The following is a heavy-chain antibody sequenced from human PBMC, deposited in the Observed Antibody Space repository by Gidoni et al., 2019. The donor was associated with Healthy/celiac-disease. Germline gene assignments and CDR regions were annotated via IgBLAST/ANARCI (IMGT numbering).Heavy chain of an antibody. Sequence: QVQLQQWGAGLLKPSATLSLTCAVYGGSFSGYYWSWIRQPPGKGLEWIGEINHSGSTNYNPSLKSRVTISVDTSKNQFSLKLSSVTAADTAVYYCARMKAVAGTGGSSEALYYFDYWGQGTLVTVSS. CDR2: INHSGST. D-gene: IGHD6-19*01. V-gene: IGHV4-34*01. CDR1: GGSFSGYY. CDR3: ARMKAVAGTGGSSEALYYFDY. J-gene: IGHJ4*02.